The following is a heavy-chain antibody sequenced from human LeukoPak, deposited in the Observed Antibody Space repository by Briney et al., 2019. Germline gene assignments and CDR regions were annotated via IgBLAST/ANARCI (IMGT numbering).Heavy chain of an antibody. CDR2: ISGSGGVT. V-gene: IGHV3-23*01. CDR3: AKNDSGWYYFDY. D-gene: IGHD6-19*01. Sequence: GXSLSLSCVASGFTFSSYAMSWVRQAPGRGLEWVSAISGSGGVTYFADSVKGRFTISRDNSKNTLYLQMNSLRAEDTAVYYCAKNDSGWYYFDYWGQGTLVTVSS. CDR1: GFTFSSYA. J-gene: IGHJ4*02.